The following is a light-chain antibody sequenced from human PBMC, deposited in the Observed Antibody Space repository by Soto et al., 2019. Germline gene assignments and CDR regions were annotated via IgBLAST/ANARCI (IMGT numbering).Light chain of an antibody. Sequence: QSALTQPASVSGSPGQSITISCTGTSSDVGYYNYVSWYQQHPGKAPKLMIYDVRNRPSGVSNRFSGSKSGNTASLTISGLKAEDEDDYYCSSYTSSSTYVFGTGTKVTVL. CDR1: SSDVGYYNY. CDR2: DVR. V-gene: IGLV2-14*03. CDR3: SSYTSSSTYV. J-gene: IGLJ1*01.